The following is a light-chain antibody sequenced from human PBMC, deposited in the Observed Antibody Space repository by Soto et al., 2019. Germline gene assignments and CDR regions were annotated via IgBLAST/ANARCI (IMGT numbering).Light chain of an antibody. J-gene: IGLJ2*01. Sequence: QSALTQPASVSGSPGQSITISCTGTSSDVGSYNLVSWYQQHPGKAPKLMIYEVSKRPSGVSNRFSGSKSGNTASLTISGVQAEDEADYYCCSYAGSSTVVFGGGTKVTVL. CDR1: SSDVGSYNL. CDR3: CSYAGSSTVV. V-gene: IGLV2-23*02. CDR2: EVS.